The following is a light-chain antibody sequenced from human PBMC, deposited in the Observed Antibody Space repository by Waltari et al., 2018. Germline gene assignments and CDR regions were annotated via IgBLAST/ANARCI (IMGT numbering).Light chain of an antibody. J-gene: IGLJ2*01. CDR1: TGAVTSGHF. V-gene: IGLV7-46*01. CDR3: LLSFSGADVV. CDR2: DAS. Sequence: LTVSPGGTVTLTCGSNTGAVTSGHFPYWFQQKPGQAPVTLIYDASNRHSWTPARFSGSLLGGKAALTLSGAQPEGEADYYCLLSFSGADVVFGGGTKLTVL.